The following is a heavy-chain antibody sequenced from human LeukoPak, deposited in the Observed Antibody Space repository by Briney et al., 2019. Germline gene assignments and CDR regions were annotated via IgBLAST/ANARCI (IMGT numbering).Heavy chain of an antibody. CDR1: GFTFSSYS. D-gene: IGHD3-22*01. CDR3: AREKGYYDSSGYYYDY. V-gene: IGHV3-21*04. Sequence: GGSLRLSCAGSGFTFSSYSMNWVRQAPGKGLEWVSSINRGGNYIYYADSVKGRFTISRDDAKNSLYLQMNSLRVEDTAVYYCAREKGYYDSSGYYYDYWGQGTLVTVSS. CDR2: INRGGNYI. J-gene: IGHJ4*02.